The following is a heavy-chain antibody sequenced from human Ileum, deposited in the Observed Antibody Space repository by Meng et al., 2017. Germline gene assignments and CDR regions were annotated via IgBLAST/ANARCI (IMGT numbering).Heavy chain of an antibody. D-gene: IGHD5-12*01. J-gene: IGHJ4*02. CDR2: INPNSGGT. CDR3: ARVKRSGYDLHYMDY. CDR1: GYTFTSYY. Sequence: ASVKVSCKASGYTFTSYYMHWVRQAPGQGLEWMGWINPNSGGTNYAQKFQGRVTMTRDTSISTAYMVLSRLRSDDTAVYYCARVKRSGYDLHYMDYWGQGTMVTVSS. V-gene: IGHV1-2*02.